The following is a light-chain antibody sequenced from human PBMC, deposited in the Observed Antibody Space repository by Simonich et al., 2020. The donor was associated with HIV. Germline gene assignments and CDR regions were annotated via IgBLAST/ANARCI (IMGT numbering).Light chain of an antibody. CDR1: QNIAGN. J-gene: IGKJ3*01. CDR3: QQYNNWPSPFT. V-gene: IGKV3-15*01. CDR2: YAS. Sequence: EIVMTQSPATLSVSPGERATLSCRASQNIAGNLAWYQPKPGKAPRLIIYYASTRATGVPARFSGSGFGTDFTLTISSMQSEDFAVYYCQQYNNWPSPFTFGPGTEVDIK.